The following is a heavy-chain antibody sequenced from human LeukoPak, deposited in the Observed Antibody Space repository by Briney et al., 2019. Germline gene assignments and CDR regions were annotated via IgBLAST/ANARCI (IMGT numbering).Heavy chain of an antibody. V-gene: IGHV1-2*02. J-gene: IGHJ4*02. CDR1: GYTFTGYY. CDR3: ARNDFWMDFDY. D-gene: IGHD3-3*01. Sequence: ASVKVSCKASGYTFTGYYMHWVRQAPGQGLEWMGWINPNSGGTNYAQKFQGRVTMPRDTSVSTAYMELSRLRSDDTAVYYCARNDFWMDFDYWGQGTLVTVSS. CDR2: INPNSGGT.